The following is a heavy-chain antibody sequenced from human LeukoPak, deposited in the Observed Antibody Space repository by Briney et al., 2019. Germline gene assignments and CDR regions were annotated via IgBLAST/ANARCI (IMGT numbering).Heavy chain of an antibody. V-gene: IGHV3-48*01. D-gene: IGHD3/OR15-3a*01. CDR1: GFTFSSFS. CDR3: ARGRTGL. J-gene: IGHJ4*02. CDR2: ILSSSSTT. Sequence: GGSLRLSCAASGFTFSSFSMNWVRQAPGEGLEWVSYILSSSSTTYYADSVKGRFTISRDNAKNSLYPQMNSLRAEDTAVYYCARGRTGLWGQGTLVTVSS.